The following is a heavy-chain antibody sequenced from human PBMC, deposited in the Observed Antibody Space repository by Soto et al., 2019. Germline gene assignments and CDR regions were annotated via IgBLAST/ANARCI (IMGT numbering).Heavy chain of an antibody. CDR1: GFILSDCA. J-gene: IGHJ4*02. CDR3: AKDYYDAASYGYCDS. V-gene: IGHV3-48*01. Sequence: GGSLRLSCATSGFILSDCAMNWVRQAPGKGLEWVSYISSSSGDIDYADSVKGRFTVSRDNAENALYLQMNTLRAEDTAVYYCAKDYYDAASYGYCDSWGQGTLVTVSS. CDR2: ISSSSGDI. D-gene: IGHD3-10*01.